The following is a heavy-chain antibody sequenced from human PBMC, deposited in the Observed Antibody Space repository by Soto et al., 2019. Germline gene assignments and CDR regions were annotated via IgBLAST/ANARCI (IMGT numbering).Heavy chain of an antibody. J-gene: IGHJ6*01. CDR3: ARGGYYDNAWGKLSHYGLDV. V-gene: IGHV1-18*01. CDR2: ISPYNDYT. Sequence: QVQLAQSANEVKKPGASVRVSCKAAGYTFIRYGIAWVRQAPGQGLEWMGWISPYNDYTVYAQKFQGRVSMTADTSTSTVYMTLRGLKSDDTAVYYCARGGYYDNAWGKLSHYGLDVW. CDR1: GYTFIRYG. D-gene: IGHD3-16*01.